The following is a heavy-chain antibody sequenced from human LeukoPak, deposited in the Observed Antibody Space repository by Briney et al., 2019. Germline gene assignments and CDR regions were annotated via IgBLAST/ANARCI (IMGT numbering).Heavy chain of an antibody. Sequence: GASVKVPCKASGYTFTGYYMHWVRQAPGQGLEWMGWINPNSGGTNYAQKFQGRVTMTRDTSISTAYMELSRLRSDDTAVYYCARDLGELSLGDYWGQGTLVTVSS. V-gene: IGHV1-2*02. CDR3: ARDLGELSLGDY. CDR1: GYTFTGYY. D-gene: IGHD3-16*02. J-gene: IGHJ4*02. CDR2: INPNSGGT.